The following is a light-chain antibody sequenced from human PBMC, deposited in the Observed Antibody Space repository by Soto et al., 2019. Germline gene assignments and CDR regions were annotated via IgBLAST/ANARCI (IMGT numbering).Light chain of an antibody. V-gene: IGKV1-5*03. Sequence: QMTQSPSTLSGSVGDRVTITCRASQTISSWLAWYQQKPGKAPKLLIYKASTLKSGVPSRFSGSGSGTEFTLTISSLQPDDFATYYCQHYNSYSEAFGQGTRWIS. CDR2: KAS. CDR1: QTISSW. CDR3: QHYNSYSEA. J-gene: IGKJ1*01.